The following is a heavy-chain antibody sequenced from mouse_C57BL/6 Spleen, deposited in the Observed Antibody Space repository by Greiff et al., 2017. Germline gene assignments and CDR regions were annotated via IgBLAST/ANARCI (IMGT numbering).Heavy chain of an antibody. D-gene: IGHD1-1*01. J-gene: IGHJ1*03. Sequence: VQLQQSGPELVKPGASVKISCKASGYAFSRSWMNWVKQRPGKGLEWIGRIYPGDGDTNYNGKFKGKATLTADKSSSTAYMQLSSLTSEDSAVYFCAVYYGSSYWYFDVWGTGTTVTVSS. CDR2: IYPGDGDT. CDR3: AVYYGSSYWYFDV. V-gene: IGHV1-82*01. CDR1: GYAFSRSW.